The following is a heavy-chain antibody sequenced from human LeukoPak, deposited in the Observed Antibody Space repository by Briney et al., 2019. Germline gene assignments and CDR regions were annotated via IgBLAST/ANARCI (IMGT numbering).Heavy chain of an antibody. Sequence: SETLSLTCTVSGGSLSSYYWSWIRQPPGKGLEWIGYIYYSGSTTYNPSLKSRVTISVDTSKNQFSLKLTSVTAEDTAVYYCARALAAAGIGGYYYYYGMDVWGQGTTVTVSS. V-gene: IGHV4-59*01. CDR1: GGSLSSYY. CDR3: ARALAAAGIGGYYYYYGMDV. D-gene: IGHD6-13*01. J-gene: IGHJ6*02. CDR2: IYYSGST.